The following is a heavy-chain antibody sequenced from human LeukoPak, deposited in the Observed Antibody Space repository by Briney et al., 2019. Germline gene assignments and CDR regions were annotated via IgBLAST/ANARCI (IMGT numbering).Heavy chain of an antibody. V-gene: IGHV3-21*01. CDR3: ARDRGGQKYNWFDP. Sequence: GGSLRLSCAASGFTFSSSGMNWVRQAPGKGLEWVSSISSSSSYIYYADSVKGRFTISRDNAKNSLYLQMNSLRAEDTAVYYCARDRGGQKYNWFDPWGQGTLVTVSS. CDR1: GFTFSSSG. D-gene: IGHD6-25*01. CDR2: ISSSSSYI. J-gene: IGHJ5*02.